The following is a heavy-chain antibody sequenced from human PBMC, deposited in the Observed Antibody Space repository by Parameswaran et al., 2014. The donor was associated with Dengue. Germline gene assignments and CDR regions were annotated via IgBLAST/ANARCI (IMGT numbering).Heavy chain of an antibody. Sequence: KGLEWVSYISSSGSTIYYADSVKGRFTISRDNAKNSLYLQMNSLRAEDTAVYYCARDPGYCSGGSCYFHYYYYMDVWARTTSPSP. CDR2: ISSSGSTI. D-gene: IGHD2-15*01. J-gene: IGHJ6*03. CDR3: ARDPGYCSGGSCYFHYYYYMDV. V-gene: IGHV3-11*04.